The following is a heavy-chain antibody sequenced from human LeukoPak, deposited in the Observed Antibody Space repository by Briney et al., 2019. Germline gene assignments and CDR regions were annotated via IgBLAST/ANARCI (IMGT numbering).Heavy chain of an antibody. Sequence: SETLSLTCTVSGGSTSSYYWNWIRQPPGKGLEWLGYIYHSGSPIYNPSLKSRVSISLDPSKNQFSLKLSSVTAADTAVYYCARGPGARVRGVTHDYWGQGTLVTVSS. CDR1: GGSTSSYY. CDR3: ARGPGARVRGVTHDY. V-gene: IGHV4-59*12. J-gene: IGHJ4*02. CDR2: IYHSGSP. D-gene: IGHD3-10*01.